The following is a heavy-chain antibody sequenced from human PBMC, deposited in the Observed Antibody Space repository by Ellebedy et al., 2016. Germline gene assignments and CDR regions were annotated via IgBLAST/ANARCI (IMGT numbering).Heavy chain of an antibody. V-gene: IGHV3-33*01. Sequence: GESLKISXAVSGFSLRAYGMQWVRQAPGKGLEWVAMIWYDGSNQHYADSLKGRFIISRDNAKNSLFLQMNSLRVEDTAVYYCARDGSEWSRDYWGQGTLVTVSS. CDR2: IWYDGSNQ. CDR1: GFSLRAYG. D-gene: IGHD3-3*01. CDR3: ARDGSEWSRDY. J-gene: IGHJ4*02.